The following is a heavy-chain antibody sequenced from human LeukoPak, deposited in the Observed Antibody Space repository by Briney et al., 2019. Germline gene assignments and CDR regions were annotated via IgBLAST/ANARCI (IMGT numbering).Heavy chain of an antibody. CDR2: ISGSGGST. CDR1: GFTFSDYY. CDR3: AKEFEDSGNGTGFDP. D-gene: IGHD5-12*01. V-gene: IGHV3-23*01. Sequence: GSLRLSCAASGFTFSDYYMSWIRQAPGKGLEWVSAISGSGGSTYYADSVKGRFTISRDNSKNTLYLQMNSLRAEDTAVYYCAKEFEDSGNGTGFDPWGQGTLVTVSS. J-gene: IGHJ5*02.